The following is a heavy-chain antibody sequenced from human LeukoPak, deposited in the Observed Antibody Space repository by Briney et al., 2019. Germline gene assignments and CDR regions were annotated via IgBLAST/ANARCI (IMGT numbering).Heavy chain of an antibody. J-gene: IGHJ4*02. CDR1: GFTFSSYA. Sequence: GGSLRLSCAASGFTFSSYAMNWVRQAPGKGLDWVSAISQVGDYIYYAESVKGRFTISRDDSKNTLSLQMNSLTVEDTAVYYCARDLAWGAFDYWGQGTLVTVSS. D-gene: IGHD7-27*01. V-gene: IGHV3-23*01. CDR2: ISQVGDYI. CDR3: ARDLAWGAFDY.